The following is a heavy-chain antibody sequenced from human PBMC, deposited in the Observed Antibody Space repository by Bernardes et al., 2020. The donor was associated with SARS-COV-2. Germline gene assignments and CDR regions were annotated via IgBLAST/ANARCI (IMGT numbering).Heavy chain of an antibody. V-gene: IGHV3-11*01. CDR3: ARDIVVVVAANNYYGMDV. D-gene: IGHD2-15*01. CDR2: ISSSGSTI. J-gene: IGHJ6*02. CDR1: GFTFSDYY. Sequence: GGSLRLSCAASGFTFSDYYMSWIRQAPGKGLEWVSYISSSGSTIYYADSVKGRFTISRDNAKNSLYLQMNSLRAEDTAVYYCARDIVVVVAANNYYGMDVWGQGTTVTVSS.